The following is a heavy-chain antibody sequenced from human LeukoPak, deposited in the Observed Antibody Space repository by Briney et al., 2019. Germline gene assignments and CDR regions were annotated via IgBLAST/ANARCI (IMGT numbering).Heavy chain of an antibody. Sequence: ASVKVSCKASGGTFSNYAINWVRQAPGQGLEWMGGIIPIFRTTNYAQKFQGRVTITRNTSISTAYMELSSLRSEDTAVYYCARGPIIAAAGYYMDVWGKGTTVTVSS. CDR1: GGTFSNYA. J-gene: IGHJ6*03. CDR2: IIPIFRTT. CDR3: ARGPIIAAAGYYMDV. V-gene: IGHV1-69*05. D-gene: IGHD6-13*01.